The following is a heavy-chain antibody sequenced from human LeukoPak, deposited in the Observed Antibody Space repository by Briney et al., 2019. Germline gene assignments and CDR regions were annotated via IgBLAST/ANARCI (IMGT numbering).Heavy chain of an antibody. D-gene: IGHD6-25*01. CDR1: RFTFTSYA. Sequence: GGSLRLSCATSRFTFTSYAMSWVRQAPGKGLAWVASIGSGHDTFHADSVKGRFTISRDDSKSTVYLQMDSLRAEDTAIYYCANYGTGAYPRNSGGYWGQGTQVIVSS. V-gene: IGHV3-23*01. CDR3: ANYGTGAYPRNSGGY. J-gene: IGHJ4*02. CDR2: IGSGHDT.